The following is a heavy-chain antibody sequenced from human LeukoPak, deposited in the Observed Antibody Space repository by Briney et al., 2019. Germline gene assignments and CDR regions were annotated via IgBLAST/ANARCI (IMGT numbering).Heavy chain of an antibody. D-gene: IGHD2-2*01. CDR3: AKMPDFDY. CDR2: IKQDGSAK. V-gene: IGHV3-7*03. CDR1: EFTISRYW. Sequence: GGSLRLSCVASEFTISRYWMSWVRQAPGKGLEWVANIKQDGSAKNYVDSVKGRFAISRDNAKNSLYLQMNSLRSEDTAVYYCAKMPDFDYWGQGTLVTVSS. J-gene: IGHJ4*02.